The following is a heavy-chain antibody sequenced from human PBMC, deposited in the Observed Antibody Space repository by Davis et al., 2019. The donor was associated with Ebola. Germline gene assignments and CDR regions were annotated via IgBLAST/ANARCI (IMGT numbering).Heavy chain of an antibody. V-gene: IGHV4-59*11. CDR2: IYYSGST. D-gene: IGHD6-6*01. J-gene: IGHJ3*02. CDR3: ARGSSRDAFDI. Sequence: PSETLSLTCTVSGGSISSHYWSWIRQPPGKGLEWIGYIYYSGSTNYNPSLKSRVTISVDTSKNQFSLKLSSVTAADTAVYDCARGSSRDAFDIWGQGTMVTVSS. CDR1: GGSISSHY.